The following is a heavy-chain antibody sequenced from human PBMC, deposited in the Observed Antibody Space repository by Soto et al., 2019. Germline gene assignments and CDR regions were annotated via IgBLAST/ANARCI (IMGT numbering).Heavy chain of an antibody. Sequence: VWVQVSGQASGYTCTSYDINWVRQPTGQGREWMGWINPNSGSTGYSQKFQDRVTMTRNTSISTAYMELSSLRSEDTAGYYCAREPRSSGWQVVTGFDPWGQGTLLTVSS. CDR2: INPNSGST. J-gene: IGHJ5*02. V-gene: IGHV1-8*01. CDR1: GYTCTSYD. D-gene: IGHD6-19*01. CDR3: AREPRSSGWQVVTGFDP.